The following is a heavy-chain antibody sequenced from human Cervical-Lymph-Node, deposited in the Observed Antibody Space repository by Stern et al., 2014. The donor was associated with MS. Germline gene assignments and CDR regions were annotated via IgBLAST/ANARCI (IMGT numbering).Heavy chain of an antibody. D-gene: IGHD6-13*01. Sequence: QVQLVESGAEVKKPGASVKVSCKASGYTFTNYAISWVRQAPGQGLEWMGWIGTNLGNTNFAQRFQGRVTLATDTSTSTVYMELRSLRSDDTAMYYCRAGADAFDVWGQGTMVTVSS. J-gene: IGHJ3*01. CDR1: GYTFTNYA. CDR3: RAGADAFDV. V-gene: IGHV1-18*01. CDR2: IGTNLGNT.